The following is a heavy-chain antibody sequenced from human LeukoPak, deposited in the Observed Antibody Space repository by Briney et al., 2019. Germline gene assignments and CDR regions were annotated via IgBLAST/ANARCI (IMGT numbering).Heavy chain of an antibody. Sequence: GGSLRLSCAASGLTFSRYNMNWVRQAPGKGLEWVSSIGTSSDNIYYTDSVKGRFTISRDNAKNSLYLQVDSLRVEDTAVYFCASGTVGNYALDYWGQGTLVAVSS. D-gene: IGHD1-7*01. J-gene: IGHJ4*02. V-gene: IGHV3-21*01. CDR3: ASGTVGNYALDY. CDR2: IGTSSDNI. CDR1: GLTFSRYN.